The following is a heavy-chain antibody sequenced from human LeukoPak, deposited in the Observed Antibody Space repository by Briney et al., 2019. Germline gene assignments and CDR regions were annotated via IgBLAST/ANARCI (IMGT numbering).Heavy chain of an antibody. CDR3: ARRGTFGSHAFDI. J-gene: IGHJ3*02. V-gene: IGHV3-11*01. Sequence: PGGSLRLSCAVSGFTFSDYNMTWIRQAPGKGLEWVSYITSRGTNMYYVDSVKGRFTISRDNAKSSLYLQMDGLRAEDTAVYYCARRGTFGSHAFDIWGQGTMVTVSS. CDR1: GFTFSDYN. D-gene: IGHD3-3*01. CDR2: ITSRGTNM.